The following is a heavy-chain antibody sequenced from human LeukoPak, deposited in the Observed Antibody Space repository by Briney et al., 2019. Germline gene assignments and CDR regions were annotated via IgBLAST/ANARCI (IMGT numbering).Heavy chain of an antibody. CDR2: INPSAGST. J-gene: IGHJ4*02. CDR1: GYTFSSYY. D-gene: IGHD2-2*01. V-gene: IGHV1-46*01. Sequence: ASVKVSCKASGYTFSSYYIHWVRQAPGQGLEWMGIINPSAGSTTYAQKFQGRVTMTRDTSTSTVYMELSSLRSDDTAVYYCARDPLGYCSSTSCSDYWGQGTLVTVSS. CDR3: ARDPLGYCSSTSCSDY.